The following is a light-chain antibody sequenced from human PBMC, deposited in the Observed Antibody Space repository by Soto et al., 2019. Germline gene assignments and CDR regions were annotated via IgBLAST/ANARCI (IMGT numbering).Light chain of an antibody. Sequence: EIVLTQSPGTLSLSPGERATLSCRASQSVPSNFLAWYQQQPGQAPILVIYGVSRRATGIPDRFSGSGSGTDFPLTISRLEPEDFAVYYCQQYDSSWTFGQGTKVEIK. CDR2: GVS. CDR1: QSVPSNF. CDR3: QQYDSSWT. V-gene: IGKV3-20*01. J-gene: IGKJ1*01.